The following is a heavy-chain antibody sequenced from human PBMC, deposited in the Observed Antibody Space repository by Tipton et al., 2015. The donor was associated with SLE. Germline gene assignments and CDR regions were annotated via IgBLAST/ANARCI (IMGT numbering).Heavy chain of an antibody. CDR1: DGSISSSRYY. J-gene: IGHJ2*01. CDR3: ARVQRLYGDYGRNAWYFDL. D-gene: IGHD4-17*01. Sequence: TLSLTCTVSDGSISSSRYYWGWIRQPPGKGLEWIGSIYHSGTAYYNPSLKSRVTISVDTSKNQISLKLSSVTAADTAVYYCARVQRLYGDYGRNAWYFDLWGRGTLVTVSS. CDR2: IYHSGTA. V-gene: IGHV4-39*07.